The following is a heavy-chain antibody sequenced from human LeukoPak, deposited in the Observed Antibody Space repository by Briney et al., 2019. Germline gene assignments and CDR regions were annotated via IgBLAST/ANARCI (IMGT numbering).Heavy chain of an antibody. D-gene: IGHD3-10*01. J-gene: IGHJ6*03. Sequence: SETLSLTCTVSGGSISSYYWSWIRQPPGKGLEWIGYIYSSGSTNYNPSLKSRVTMSVDTSKNQFSLKVSSVTAADTAVYYCARVFDSGSQAYFYYMDVWGKGTTVTISS. CDR1: GGSISSYY. CDR3: ARVFDSGSQAYFYYMDV. CDR2: IYSSGST. V-gene: IGHV4-59*01.